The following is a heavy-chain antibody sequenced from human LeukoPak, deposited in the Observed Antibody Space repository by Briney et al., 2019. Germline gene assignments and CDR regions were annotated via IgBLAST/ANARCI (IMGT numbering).Heavy chain of an antibody. CDR3: ASGRYYYDSSGYSDY. J-gene: IGHJ4*02. V-gene: IGHV1-69*02. D-gene: IGHD3-22*01. Sequence: SVKVSYKASGGTFSSYTISWVRQAPGQGLEWMGRIIPILGIANYAQKFQGRVTITADKSTSTAYMELSSLRSEDTAVYYCASGRYYYDSSGYSDYWGQGTLVTVSS. CDR2: IIPILGIA. CDR1: GGTFSSYT.